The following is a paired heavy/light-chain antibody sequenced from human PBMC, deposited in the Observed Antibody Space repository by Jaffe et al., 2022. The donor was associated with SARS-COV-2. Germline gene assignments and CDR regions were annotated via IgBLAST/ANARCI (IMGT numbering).Heavy chain of an antibody. D-gene: IGHD3-16*01. CDR3: ARVQLCPKCHFDS. CDR1: GFTFSSHF. Sequence: EVQLVESGGGLVQPGGSLRLSCAASGFTFSSHFMHWVRQAPGKGLVWVSRISTDGSSTNYADSVKGRFTISRDNAKNTLYLQMNSLRAEDTAVYYCARVQLCPKCHFDSWGQGTLVTVSS. CDR2: ISTDGSST. V-gene: IGHV3-74*01. J-gene: IGHJ4*02.
Light chain of an antibody. V-gene: IGKV4-1*01. Sequence: DILMTQSPDSLAVSLGERATINCKSSQNILYSSNNKNYLAWYQQKPGQPPKLLIYWASTRESGVPDRFSGSGSGTDFTLTISSLQAEDGAVYYCQQYYSLPYTFGQGTKLEIK. CDR2: WAS. J-gene: IGKJ2*01. CDR1: QNILYSSNNKNY. CDR3: QQYYSLPYT.